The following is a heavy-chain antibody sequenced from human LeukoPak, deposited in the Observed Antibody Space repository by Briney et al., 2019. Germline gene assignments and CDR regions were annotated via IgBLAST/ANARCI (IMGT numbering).Heavy chain of an antibody. J-gene: IGHJ6*03. CDR2: IYDTGST. V-gene: IGHV4-59*01. Sequence: IPSETMSLTCTVSGGSISSYYWSWIRQSPGKGLEWIGYIYDTGSTNYNPSLKSRLTISVDISKNRFSLKLSSVTAADTAVYYCARSQKRYCDGDSCYSGYMDVWGKGTTVTVSS. D-gene: IGHD2-15*01. CDR3: ARSQKRYCDGDSCYSGYMDV. CDR1: GGSISSYY.